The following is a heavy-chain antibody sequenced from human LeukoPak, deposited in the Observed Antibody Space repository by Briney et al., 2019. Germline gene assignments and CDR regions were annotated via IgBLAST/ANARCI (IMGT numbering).Heavy chain of an antibody. CDR3: ARLGRAVVIVHDAFDI. V-gene: IGHV3-30*04. J-gene: IGHJ3*02. CDR2: LSSDGRNK. Sequence: GRSLRLSCAASGFAFDSFTMTWVRQAPGKGPEWVAALSSDGRNKYYRDSVKGRFTISRDNSKNTLYLQMGSLSTDDTAVYYCARLGRAVVIVHDAFDIWGQGTMVTVS. D-gene: IGHD3-22*01. CDR1: GFAFDSFT.